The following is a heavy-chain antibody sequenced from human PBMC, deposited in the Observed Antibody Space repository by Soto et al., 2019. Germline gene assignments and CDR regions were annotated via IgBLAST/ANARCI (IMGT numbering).Heavy chain of an antibody. J-gene: IGHJ6*02. CDR2: IIPIFGTA. CDR1: GGTFSSYA. CDR3: ARAREGWFGELPPRYYYYYGMDA. D-gene: IGHD3-10*01. V-gene: IGHV1-69*13. Sequence: SVKVSCKASGGTFSSYAISWVRQAPGQGLEWMGGIIPIFGTANYAQKFQGRVTITADESTSTAYMELSSLRSEDTAVYYCARAREGWFGELPPRYYYYYGMDAWGQGTTVTVSS.